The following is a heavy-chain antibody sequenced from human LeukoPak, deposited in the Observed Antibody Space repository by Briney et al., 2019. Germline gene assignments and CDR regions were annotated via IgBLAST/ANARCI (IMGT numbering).Heavy chain of an antibody. CDR2: ISGSGRST. J-gene: IGHJ4*02. CDR3: AKDGYDSSGYPYFDS. Sequence: GGSLRLSCAASGFTFSNYGMSWVRQPPGKGLEWVSAISGSGRSTYYADSVKGRFTISRDSSKNPLFLQMTTLRAEDTAVYYCAKDGYDSSGYPYFDSWGQGTLVTVSS. V-gene: IGHV3-23*01. D-gene: IGHD3-22*01. CDR1: GFTFSNYG.